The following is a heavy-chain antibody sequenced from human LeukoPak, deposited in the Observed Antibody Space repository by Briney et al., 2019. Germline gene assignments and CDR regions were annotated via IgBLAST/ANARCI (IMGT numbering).Heavy chain of an antibody. V-gene: IGHV3-21*01. CDR2: ISSGSAYM. D-gene: IGHD6-6*01. CDR1: GFTFSSYS. Sequence: GGSLRLSCAASGFTFSSYSMNWVRQAPGKGLEWVSSISSGSAYMYYADSVKGRFTISRDNAQNSMYLQMNSLRAEDTAVYYCGRVGGRSKAAKGDAFDIWGQGTMVTVSS. CDR3: GRVGGRSKAAKGDAFDI. J-gene: IGHJ3*02.